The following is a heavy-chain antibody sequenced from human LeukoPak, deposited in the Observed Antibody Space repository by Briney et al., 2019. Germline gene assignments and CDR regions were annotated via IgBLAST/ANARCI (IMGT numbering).Heavy chain of an antibody. CDR3: ARGRRVITMIVVVNGLDY. J-gene: IGHJ4*02. CDR2: ISSSSSTI. CDR1: GFTFSSYS. D-gene: IGHD3-22*01. V-gene: IGHV3-48*01. Sequence: GGSLRLSCAASGFTFSSYSMNWVRQTPGKGLEWVSYISSSSSTIYYADSVKGRFTISRDNAKNSLYLQMNSLRAEDTAVYYCARGRRVITMIVVVNGLDYWGQGTLVTVSS.